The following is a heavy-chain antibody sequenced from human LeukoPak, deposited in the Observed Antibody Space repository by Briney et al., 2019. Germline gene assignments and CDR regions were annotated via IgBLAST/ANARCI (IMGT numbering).Heavy chain of an antibody. CDR3: ARVAGFNYDTTHDAFDI. CDR1: GFTFDDYG. CDR2: INWNGGST. V-gene: IGHV3-20*04. J-gene: IGHJ3*02. Sequence: GGSLRLSCAASGFTFDDYGMSWVRQAPGKGLEWVPGINWNGGSTGYADSVKGRFTISRDNAKNSLYLQMNSLRAEDTALYYCARVAGFNYDTTHDAFDIWGQGTMVTVSS. D-gene: IGHD3-22*01.